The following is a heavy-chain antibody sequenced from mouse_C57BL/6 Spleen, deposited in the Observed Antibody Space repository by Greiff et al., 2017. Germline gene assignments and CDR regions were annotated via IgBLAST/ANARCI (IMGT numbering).Heavy chain of an antibody. CDR3: ARGGGRGYFDV. J-gene: IGHJ1*03. D-gene: IGHD3-3*01. Sequence: QVQLQQPGTELVKPGASVKLSCKASGYTFTSYWMHWVKQRPGQGLEWIGNINPSNGGTNYNEKFKSKTTLTVDKSSSTAYMQRSSLTSEDSAVYYCARGGGRGYFDVWGTGTTVTVSS. CDR2: INPSNGGT. CDR1: GYTFTSYW. V-gene: IGHV1-53*01.